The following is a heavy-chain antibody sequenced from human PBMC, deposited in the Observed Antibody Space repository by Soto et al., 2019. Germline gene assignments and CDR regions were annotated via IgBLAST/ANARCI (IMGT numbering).Heavy chain of an antibody. Sequence: SETLSLTCAVYGGSFSGYYWSWIRQPPGKGLEWIGEINHSGSTNYNPSLKSRVTISVDTSKNQFSLRLTSVTAADTAVYYCARGRYSSGWYGEWFDPWGQGTLVTVSS. J-gene: IGHJ5*02. CDR2: INHSGST. V-gene: IGHV4-34*01. CDR3: ARGRYSSGWYGEWFDP. CDR1: GGSFSGYY. D-gene: IGHD6-19*01.